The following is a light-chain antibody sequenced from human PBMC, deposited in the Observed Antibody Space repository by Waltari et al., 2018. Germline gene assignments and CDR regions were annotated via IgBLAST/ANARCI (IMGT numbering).Light chain of an antibody. CDR1: TGDVTNGHY. CDR3: LFFYVDVWV. CDR2: DTT. J-gene: IGLJ2*01. Sequence: QAVVTQEASVTVSPGGTVTLTCGSSTGDVTNGHYPYWFQQKPGQAPRPLIYDTTNKDPWAPARFSGSLLGGKAALTLSGAQPEDEADYYCLFFYVDVWVFGGGTRLTVL. V-gene: IGLV7-46*01.